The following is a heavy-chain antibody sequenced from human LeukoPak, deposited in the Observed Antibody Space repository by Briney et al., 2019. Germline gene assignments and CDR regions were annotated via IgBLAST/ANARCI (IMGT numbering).Heavy chain of an antibody. J-gene: IGHJ4*02. D-gene: IGHD1-26*01. CDR1: GGSISSYY. CDR2: IYYSGST. Sequence: SETLPLTCTVSGGSISSYYWSWIRQPPGKGLEWIGYIYYSGSTNYNPSLKSRVTISVDTSKNQFSLKLSSVTAADTAVYYCARQGGSYYLAVDYWGQGTLVTVSS. V-gene: IGHV4-59*08. CDR3: ARQGGSYYLAVDY.